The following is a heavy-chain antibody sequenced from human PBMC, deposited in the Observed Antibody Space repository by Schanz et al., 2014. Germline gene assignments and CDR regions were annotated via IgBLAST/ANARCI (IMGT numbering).Heavy chain of an antibody. V-gene: IGHV3-23*01. Sequence: EVQLLESGGGLVQPGGSLRLSCAASGFTFSSYAMTWVRQAPGKGLEYVSAISHDGYSTYYADSVKGRFTISRDNSKNTLYLQMNSLRAEDTAVYFCAKIERNEDWGQGTLVTVSS. D-gene: IGHD1-1*01. CDR2: ISHDGYST. CDR1: GFTFSSYA. J-gene: IGHJ4*02. CDR3: AKIERNED.